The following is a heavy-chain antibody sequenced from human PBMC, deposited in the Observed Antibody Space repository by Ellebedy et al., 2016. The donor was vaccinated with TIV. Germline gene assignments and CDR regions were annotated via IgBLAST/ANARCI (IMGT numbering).Heavy chain of an antibody. CDR3: AQETFNDVDLKVWGIFDI. J-gene: IGHJ3*02. D-gene: IGHD6-13*01. CDR1: ELTVTSNY. V-gene: IGHV3-66*01. CDR2: IAVDSTT. Sequence: GESLKISCAASELTVTSNYMSWVRQAPGKGLEWVSSIAVDSTTFYADSVKGRFTISRDNSKNTLYIQMNNPRAEDTAVYYCAQETFNDVDLKVWGIFDIWGQGTRVTVSS.